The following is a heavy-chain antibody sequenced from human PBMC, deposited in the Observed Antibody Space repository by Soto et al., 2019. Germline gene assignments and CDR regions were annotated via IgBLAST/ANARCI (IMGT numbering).Heavy chain of an antibody. CDR1: GFTISSYG. CDR3: AGGTYHFDY. D-gene: IGHD1-26*01. J-gene: IGHJ4*02. CDR2: IWYHGSNK. V-gene: IGHV3-33*01. Sequence: GGSLRLSCAASGFTISSYGMHWVRQAPGKGLEWVAVIWYHGSNKYYADSVKGRFTISRDNSKNTLYLQMNSLRAEDTAVYYCAGGTYHFDYCGQGTLVTVPS.